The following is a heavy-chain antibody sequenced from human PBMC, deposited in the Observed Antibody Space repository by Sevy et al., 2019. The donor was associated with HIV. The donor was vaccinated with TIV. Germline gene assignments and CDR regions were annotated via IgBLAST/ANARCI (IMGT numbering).Heavy chain of an antibody. CDR3: ARVTGSRANWFDP. J-gene: IGHJ5*02. D-gene: IGHD2-15*01. V-gene: IGHV1-2*02. CDR1: GYTFTGYY. CDR2: NNPNSGGT. Sequence: ASVKVSCKASGYTFTGYYMHWVRQAPGQGLEWMGWNNPNSGGTNYAQKFQGRVTMTRDTSISTAYMELSRLRSDDTAVYYCARVTGSRANWFDPWGQGTLVTVSS.